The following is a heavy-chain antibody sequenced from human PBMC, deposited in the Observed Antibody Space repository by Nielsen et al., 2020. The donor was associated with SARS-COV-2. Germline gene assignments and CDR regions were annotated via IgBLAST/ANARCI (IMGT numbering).Heavy chain of an antibody. Sequence: WVRQAPGQGLEWMGRINPNSGGTHYAQKFQGSVTMTSDTSISTAYMELSRLRSDDMVIYYCAREADSPDAFDIWGQGTMVTVSS. V-gene: IGHV1-2*05. CDR3: AREADSPDAFDI. CDR2: INPNSGGT. J-gene: IGHJ3*02.